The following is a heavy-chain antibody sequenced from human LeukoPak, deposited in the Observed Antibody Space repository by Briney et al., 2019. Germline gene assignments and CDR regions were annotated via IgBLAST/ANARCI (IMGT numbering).Heavy chain of an antibody. CDR1: GGSISSYY. V-gene: IGHV4-4*07. Sequence: PSETLSLTCTVSGGSISSYYWSWIRQPAGKGLEWIGRIYTSGSTNHNPSLKSRVTMSVDTSKNQFSLKLSSVTAADTAVYYCARDGGAVAGTYYYYGMDVWGQGTTVTVSS. J-gene: IGHJ6*02. CDR3: ARDGGAVAGTYYYYGMDV. CDR2: IYTSGST. D-gene: IGHD6-19*01.